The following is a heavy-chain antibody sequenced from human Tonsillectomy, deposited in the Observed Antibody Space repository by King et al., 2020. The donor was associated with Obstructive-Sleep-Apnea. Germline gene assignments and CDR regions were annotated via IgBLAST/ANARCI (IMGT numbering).Heavy chain of an antibody. CDR1: GCSISSTSYY. V-gene: IGHV4-39*07. Sequence: QLQESVPGLVKPSETLSLTCTVSGCSISSTSYYWGWIRQPPGKGLEWIGTIYYSGSTYYNPSLKSRVTISVDMSKNQFSLKLSSVTAADTAVYYCASERDIYGMDVWGQGTTVTVSS. J-gene: IGHJ6*02. CDR2: IYYSGST. CDR3: ASERDIYGMDV.